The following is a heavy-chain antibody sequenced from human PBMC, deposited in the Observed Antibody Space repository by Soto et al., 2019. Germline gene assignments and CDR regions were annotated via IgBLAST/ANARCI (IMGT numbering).Heavy chain of an antibody. CDR2: IYYSGST. J-gene: IGHJ5*02. Sequence: PSETLSLTCTVSGGSISSGDYYWSWIRQPPGKGPEWIGYIYYSGSTYYNPSLKSRVTISVDTSKNQFSLKLSSVTAADTAVYYCARGSDSDNWFDPWGQGTLVTVSS. V-gene: IGHV4-30-4*01. CDR1: GGSISSGDYY. CDR3: ARGSDSDNWFDP.